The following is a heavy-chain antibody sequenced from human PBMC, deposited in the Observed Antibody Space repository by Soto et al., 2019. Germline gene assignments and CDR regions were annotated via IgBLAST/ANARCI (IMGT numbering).Heavy chain of an antibody. J-gene: IGHJ4*02. V-gene: IGHV3-21*06. CDR3: VRYGSLLGLTW. CDR2: IGGTDTFT. D-gene: IGHD3-10*01. CDR1: GFTFKNYN. Sequence: EVQLVESGGGLVKPGASLRLSCVASGFTFKNYNMNWVRQAPGKGLEWVSSIGGTDTFTYYADSMKGRFSISRDNAKSSRFLQINSLGAYDRAVYFCVRYGSLLGLTWWGQGTLVTVSS.